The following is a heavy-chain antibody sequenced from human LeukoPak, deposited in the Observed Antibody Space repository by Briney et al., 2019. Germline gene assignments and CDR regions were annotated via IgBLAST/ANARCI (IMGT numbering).Heavy chain of an antibody. D-gene: IGHD1/OR15-1a*01. V-gene: IGHV3-30*18. CDR3: AKGGEQKTFRCGMDS. CDR2: VSNDGGIK. CDR1: GFTFSAYY. J-gene: IGHJ4*02. Sequence: GGSLRLSCAASGFTFSAYYMHWVRQAPGKGLEWVALVSNDGGIKYYGASVRGRFTISRDNPENTLYLQMNSLRADDTAVYYCAKGGEQKTFRCGMDSWGQGTLVTASS.